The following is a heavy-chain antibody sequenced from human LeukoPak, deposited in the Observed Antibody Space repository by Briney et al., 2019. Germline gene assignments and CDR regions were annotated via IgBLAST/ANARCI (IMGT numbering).Heavy chain of an antibody. V-gene: IGHV3-30*02. J-gene: IGHJ4*02. D-gene: IGHD3-22*01. CDR2: IRYDGSNR. CDR1: GFTFSSYA. Sequence: GGSLRLSCAASGFTFSSYAMSWVRQAPGKGLEWVAFIRYDGSNRYYADSVKGRFTISRDNSKNTLYLQMNSLRAEDTAVYYCAKEPPGYYYDSSGYGLGIFDYWGQGTLVTVSS. CDR3: AKEPPGYYYDSSGYGLGIFDY.